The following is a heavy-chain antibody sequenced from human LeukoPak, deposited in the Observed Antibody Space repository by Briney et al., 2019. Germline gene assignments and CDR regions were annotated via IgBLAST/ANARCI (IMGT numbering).Heavy chain of an antibody. J-gene: IGHJ4*02. CDR1: GGSISGSSYY. D-gene: IGHD3-10*01. V-gene: IGHV4-39*07. Sequence: PSETLSLTCTVSGGSISGSSYYWGWIRQPPGKGLEWIGSIYYSGSTYYNPSLKSRVTISVDTSKNQFSLKLSSVTAADTAVYYCASFSEYYGSGLDWGQGTLVTVSS. CDR2: IYYSGST. CDR3: ASFSEYYGSGLD.